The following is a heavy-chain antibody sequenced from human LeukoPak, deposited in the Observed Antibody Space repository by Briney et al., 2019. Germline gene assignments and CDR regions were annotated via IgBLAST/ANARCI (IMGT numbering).Heavy chain of an antibody. Sequence: PGGSLRLSCAASGFTFSSYGMHWVRQAPGKGLEWVAFIRYDGSNKYYADSVKGRFTISRDNSKDTLYLQMNSLRAEDTAVYYCAKDVRIYSSSWSYWFDPWGQGTLVTVSS. D-gene: IGHD6-13*01. CDR3: AKDVRIYSSSWSYWFDP. CDR1: GFTFSSYG. J-gene: IGHJ5*02. CDR2: IRYDGSNK. V-gene: IGHV3-30*02.